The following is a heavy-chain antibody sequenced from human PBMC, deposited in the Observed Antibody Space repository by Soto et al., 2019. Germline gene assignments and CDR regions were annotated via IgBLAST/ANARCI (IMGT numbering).Heavy chain of an antibody. D-gene: IGHD6-19*01. J-gene: IGHJ4*02. Sequence: ASVKVSCKTSGYTFITYYMHCVRQAPGQGLEWLGIINPSGGTTSYAQKFQGRVTMTRDTSTSTIYMELRSLRSEDTAVYFCARDRYTIGWYGMDYWGQGTLVTVSS. CDR1: GYTFITYY. CDR2: INPSGGTT. V-gene: IGHV1-46*03. CDR3: ARDRYTIGWYGMDY.